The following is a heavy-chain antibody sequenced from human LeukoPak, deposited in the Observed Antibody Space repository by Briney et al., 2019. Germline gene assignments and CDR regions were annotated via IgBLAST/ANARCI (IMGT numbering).Heavy chain of an antibody. V-gene: IGHV1-46*01. CDR2: INPSGCST. CDR3: ARDQGIAVAGLLYYYGMDV. Sequence: TSVNVSCKSSGYTFTSYYMHWVRQAPGQGLAWMGIINPSGCSTSYAQKFQGRVTMTSDTSTSKVYMEMRSLRSEDAAVYYCARDQGIAVAGLLYYYGMDVWGQGTTVTVSS. CDR1: GYTFTSYY. D-gene: IGHD6-19*01. J-gene: IGHJ6*02.